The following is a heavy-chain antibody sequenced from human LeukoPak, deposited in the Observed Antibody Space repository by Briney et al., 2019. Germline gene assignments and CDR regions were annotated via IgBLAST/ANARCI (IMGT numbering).Heavy chain of an antibody. V-gene: IGHV3-11*01. J-gene: IGHJ4*02. Sequence: GGSLRLSCAASGFTFSDYYMSWIRQAPGKGLEWVSYISSSGSTIYYADSVKGRFTISRDNAKNSLYLQMNGLRAEDTAVYYCARDQIVHDSSGYYSYWGQGTLVTVSS. D-gene: IGHD3-22*01. CDR2: ISSSGSTI. CDR1: GFTFSDYY. CDR3: ARDQIVHDSSGYYSY.